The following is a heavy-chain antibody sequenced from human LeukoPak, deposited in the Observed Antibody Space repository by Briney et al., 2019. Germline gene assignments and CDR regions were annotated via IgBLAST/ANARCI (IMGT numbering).Heavy chain of an antibody. Sequence: KPSETLSLTCAVYGGSFSGYYWSWTRQPPGKGLEWIGEINHSGSTNYNPSLKSRVTISVDTSKNQFSLKLSSVTAADTAVYYCARGFLEWLLSNDAFDIWGQGTMVTVSS. CDR2: INHSGST. V-gene: IGHV4-34*01. CDR1: GGSFSGYY. D-gene: IGHD3-3*01. CDR3: ARGFLEWLLSNDAFDI. J-gene: IGHJ3*02.